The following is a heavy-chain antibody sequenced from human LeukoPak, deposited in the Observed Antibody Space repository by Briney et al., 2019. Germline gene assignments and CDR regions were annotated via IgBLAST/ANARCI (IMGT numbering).Heavy chain of an antibody. V-gene: IGHV3-30*04. J-gene: IGHJ6*02. CDR1: GFTFSSYA. CDR3: AREYHPYYYYGMDV. CDR2: ISYDGSNK. D-gene: IGHD2-2*01. Sequence: GGSLGLSCAASGFTFSSYAMHWVRQAPGKGLEWVAVISYDGSNKYYADSVKGRFTISRDNSKNTLYLQMNSLRAEDTAVYYCAREYHPYYYYGMDVWGQGTTVTVSS.